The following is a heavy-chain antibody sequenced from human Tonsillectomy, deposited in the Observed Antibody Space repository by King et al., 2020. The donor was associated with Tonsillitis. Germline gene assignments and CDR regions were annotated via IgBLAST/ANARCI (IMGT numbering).Heavy chain of an antibody. Sequence: QLQESGPGLVKPSQTLSLTCNVSGGSISSGSYYWSWIRQPAGKGLEWIGRIYTSGSTNYNPSLKSRVTMSVATSKNQFSLKLSSVPAADTAVYYGARETSYDFWSGYPNWFDPWGQGTLVTVSS. CDR3: ARETSYDFWSGYPNWFDP. J-gene: IGHJ5*02. V-gene: IGHV4-61*02. D-gene: IGHD3-3*01. CDR2: IYTSGST. CDR1: GGSISSGSYY.